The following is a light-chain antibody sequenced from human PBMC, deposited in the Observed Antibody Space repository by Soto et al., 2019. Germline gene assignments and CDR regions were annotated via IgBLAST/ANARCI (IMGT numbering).Light chain of an antibody. V-gene: IGKV1-5*03. CDR2: KAS. CDR1: QSIRDL. Sequence: DIQMTQSPSTLSASVGDRVTITCRASQSIRDLLAWYQQKPGKAPKLLIYKASSLKSGVPSRFSGSGSGTEYARTISSLQPDDFASYYCQQYNGYWTFGQGTKVEIK. J-gene: IGKJ1*01. CDR3: QQYNGYWT.